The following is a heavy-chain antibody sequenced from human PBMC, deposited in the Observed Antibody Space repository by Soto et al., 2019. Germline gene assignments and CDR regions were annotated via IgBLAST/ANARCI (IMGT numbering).Heavy chain of an antibody. CDR2: ISYDGSNK. V-gene: IGHV3-30-3*01. J-gene: IGHJ4*02. D-gene: IGHD3-22*01. CDR1: GFTFSTDA. CDR3: ARGQVLDYYDSSGYNNYYFDY. Sequence: QVQLVESGGGVVQPGRSLRLSCAASGFTFSTDAMYWVRQAPGKGLEWVAVISYDGSNKYYADSVKGRFTISRDNSKNTLYLQMNSLRAEDTAVYYCARGQVLDYYDSSGYNNYYFDYWGQGTLVTVSS.